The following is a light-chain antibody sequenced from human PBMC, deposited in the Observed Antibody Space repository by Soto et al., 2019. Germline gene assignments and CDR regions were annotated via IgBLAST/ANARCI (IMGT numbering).Light chain of an antibody. CDR2: DAS. Sequence: EIVLTQSPATLSLSPGERATLSCRASQSVSSLLAWYQQKPGQAPRLLIYDASSRAPGIPTRSGGSGSGTDLTLTSSSLEPEDFAVYDCQQRSNWPFTFGGGTKVEIK. J-gene: IGKJ4*01. CDR1: QSVSSL. V-gene: IGKV3-11*01. CDR3: QQRSNWPFT.